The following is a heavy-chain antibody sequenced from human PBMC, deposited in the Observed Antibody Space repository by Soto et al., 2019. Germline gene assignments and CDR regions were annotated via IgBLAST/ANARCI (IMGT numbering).Heavy chain of an antibody. V-gene: IGHV3-23*01. D-gene: IGHD6-13*01. J-gene: IGHJ6*02. Sequence: PGGSLRLSCADSGFTFSSYAMSWVRQAPGKGLEWVSAISGSGGSTYYADSVKGRFTISRDNSKNTLYLQMNSLRAEGTAVYYCAKWGLIIAAAGPGYYYYGRDVWGQGTTVTVSS. CDR3: AKWGLIIAAAGPGYYYYGRDV. CDR2: ISGSGGST. CDR1: GFTFSSYA.